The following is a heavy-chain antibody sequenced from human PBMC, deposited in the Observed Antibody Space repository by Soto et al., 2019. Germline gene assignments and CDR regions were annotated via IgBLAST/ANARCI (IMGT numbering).Heavy chain of an antibody. J-gene: IGHJ4*02. CDR2: IIPIFGTA. CDR1: GGTFSSYA. CDR3: ARGVVGYCSSASYSYYFDY. D-gene: IGHD2-2*03. Sequence: GASVKVSCKASGGTFSSYAISWVRQAPGQGLEWMGGIIPIFGTANYAQKFQGRVTITADESTSTAYMELSSLRSEDTAVYYCARGVVGYCSSASYSYYFDYSAQGTLDTVSS. V-gene: IGHV1-69*13.